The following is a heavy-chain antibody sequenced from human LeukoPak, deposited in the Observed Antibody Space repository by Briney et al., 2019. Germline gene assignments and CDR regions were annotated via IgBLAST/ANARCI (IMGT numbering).Heavy chain of an antibody. CDR1: GFTFSSYS. Sequence: GGSLRPSCAASGFTFSSYSMNWVRQAPGKGLEWVSYISSSGSTIYYADSVKGRFTISRDNAKNSLYLQMNSLRAEDTAVYYCARDHRPYYYDSSGYYPDAFDIWGQGTVVTVSS. CDR2: ISSSGSTI. J-gene: IGHJ3*02. D-gene: IGHD3-22*01. V-gene: IGHV3-48*04. CDR3: ARDHRPYYYDSSGYYPDAFDI.